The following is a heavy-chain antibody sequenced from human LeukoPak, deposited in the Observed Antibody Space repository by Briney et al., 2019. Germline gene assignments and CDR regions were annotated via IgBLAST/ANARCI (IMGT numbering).Heavy chain of an antibody. CDR2: ISSSSSYI. Sequence: GGSLRLSCAASGVTFSSYSMNWVRQAPGKGLEWVSSISSSSSYIYYADLVKGRFTISRDNAKTSLYLQMNSLRAEDTAVYYCARDTLRIAVAGTFDYWGQGTLVTVSS. CDR3: ARDTLRIAVAGTFDY. J-gene: IGHJ4*02. CDR1: GVTFSSYS. D-gene: IGHD6-19*01. V-gene: IGHV3-21*01.